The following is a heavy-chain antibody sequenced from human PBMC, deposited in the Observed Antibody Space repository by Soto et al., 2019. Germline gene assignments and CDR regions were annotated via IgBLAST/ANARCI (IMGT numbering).Heavy chain of an antibody. V-gene: IGHV3-7*05. CDR2: IKQDGSEI. J-gene: IGHJ4*02. Sequence: PGGSLRLSCAASGFTFSSYWMSWVRQGPGKGPEWVANIKQDGSEIYYVDSVKGRFTISRDNAKSSLYLQMTSLRAEDTAVYHCAKSLYDIPGDSWGQGTLVTVSS. CDR3: AKSLYDIPGDS. D-gene: IGHD3-16*01. CDR1: GFTFSSYW.